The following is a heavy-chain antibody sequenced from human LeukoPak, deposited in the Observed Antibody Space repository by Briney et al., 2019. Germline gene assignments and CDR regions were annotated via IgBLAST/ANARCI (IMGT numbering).Heavy chain of an antibody. V-gene: IGHV1-2*02. CDR2: INPNSGGT. Sequence: ASVKVSCKASGYTFTGYCMHWVRQAPGQGLEWMGWINPNSGGTNYAQKFQGRVTMTRDTSISTAYMELSRLRSDDTAVYYCARPPTWSPYGMDAWGQGTTVTVPS. CDR1: GYTFTGYC. CDR3: ARPPTWSPYGMDA. J-gene: IGHJ6*02. D-gene: IGHD2-8*02.